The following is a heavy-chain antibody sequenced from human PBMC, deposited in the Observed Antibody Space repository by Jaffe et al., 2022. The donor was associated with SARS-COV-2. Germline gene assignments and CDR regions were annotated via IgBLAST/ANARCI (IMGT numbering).Heavy chain of an antibody. D-gene: IGHD4-17*01. CDR3: AKGGYGDYMGGGAVES. Sequence: EVQLVESGGGLVQPGRALRVSCAASGLTFEDYAMHWVRQAPGKGLEWVSGISWNSGNIGYVDSVKGRFTISRDNAKNSLHLQMNNLRPEDTAVYYCAKGGYGDYMGGGAVESWGQGILVTVSS. CDR2: ISWNSGNI. J-gene: IGHJ4*02. V-gene: IGHV3-9*01. CDR1: GLTFEDYA.